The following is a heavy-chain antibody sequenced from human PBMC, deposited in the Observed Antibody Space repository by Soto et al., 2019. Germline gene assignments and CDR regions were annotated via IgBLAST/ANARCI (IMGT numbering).Heavy chain of an antibody. J-gene: IGHJ6*02. CDR1: GYTFTSYG. D-gene: IGHD6-6*01. Sequence: QVQLVQSGAEVKKPGASVKVSCKASGYTFTSYGISWVRQAPGQGLEWMGWISAYNGNTNYAQKLQGRVTMTTDTSTSTAYMGLRSLRSDDTAVYYCARAGGSSSSWYYGMDVWGQGTTVTVSS. CDR2: ISAYNGNT. V-gene: IGHV1-18*01. CDR3: ARAGGSSSSWYYGMDV.